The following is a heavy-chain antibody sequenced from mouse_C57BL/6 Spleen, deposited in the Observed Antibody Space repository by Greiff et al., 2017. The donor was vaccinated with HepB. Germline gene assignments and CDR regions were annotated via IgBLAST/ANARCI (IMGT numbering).Heavy chain of an antibody. CDR3: ARSENWEGFAY. Sequence: QVQLKQSGAELMKPGASVKLSCKAPGYTFTGYWIEWVTQRPGHGLEWIGAILPGSGSTNYNEKFKGKATFTADTSTNTAYMQLSSLTAEDSANYYCARSENWEGFAYWGQGTLVTVAA. J-gene: IGHJ3*01. V-gene: IGHV1-9*01. CDR1: GYTFTGYW. D-gene: IGHD4-1*01. CDR2: ILPGSGST.